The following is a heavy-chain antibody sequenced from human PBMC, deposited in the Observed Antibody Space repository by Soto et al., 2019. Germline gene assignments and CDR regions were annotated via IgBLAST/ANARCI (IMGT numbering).Heavy chain of an antibody. CDR1: GFTFNIFA. V-gene: IGHV3-23*01. Sequence: HPGGSLRLSCAASGFTFNIFAMSWVRQAPGKGLEWVSSIGGGDDDRYYADSVKGRFTISRDNSKNTLSLQMNSLRAEDTAIYYCAKDRMDHHPVSNPSHIWGRGTMLTGS. J-gene: IGHJ3*02. CDR2: IGGGDDDR. D-gene: IGHD2-8*01. CDR3: AKDRMDHHPVSNPSHI.